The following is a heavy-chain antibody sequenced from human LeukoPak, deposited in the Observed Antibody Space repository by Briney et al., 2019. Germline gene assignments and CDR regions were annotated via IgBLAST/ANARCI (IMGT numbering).Heavy chain of an antibody. CDR3: ATSTWSTYYFDS. J-gene: IGHJ4*02. CDR1: GFTFSNYN. D-gene: IGHD5/OR15-5a*01. V-gene: IGHV3-21*01. Sequence: TGGSLRLSCAASGFTFSNYNMNWVRQAPGKGLEWVSSISSSSSYIYYADSVKGRFTISRDNAKISLYLQMNSLRAEDTAVYYCATSTWSTYYFDSWGQGALVTVSS. CDR2: ISSSSSYI.